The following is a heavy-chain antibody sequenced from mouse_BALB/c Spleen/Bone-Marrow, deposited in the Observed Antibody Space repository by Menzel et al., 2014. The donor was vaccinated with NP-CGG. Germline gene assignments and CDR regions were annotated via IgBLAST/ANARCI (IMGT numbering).Heavy chain of an antibody. D-gene: IGHD2-4*01. Sequence: VQLVESGAEVVNPGASVKLSCRTSGYTFTNYWIQWVKQRPGQGLGWIGEIFPGTDTTYYNEKFKDKATLTIDTSSSTAYMQLSKLTSEDSAVYFCARNYDYDEWAWFTYWGQGTLVTVSA. CDR2: IFPGTDTT. J-gene: IGHJ3*01. V-gene: IGHV1S132*01. CDR1: GYTFTNYW. CDR3: ARNYDYDEWAWFTY.